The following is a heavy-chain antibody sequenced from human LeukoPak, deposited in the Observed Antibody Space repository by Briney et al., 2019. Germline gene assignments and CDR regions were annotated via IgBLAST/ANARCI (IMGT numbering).Heavy chain of an antibody. CDR2: ISGSGGST. J-gene: IGHJ4*02. CDR1: GFTFSSYA. CDR3: AKTNDILTGYYSPDY. Sequence: PGGSLRLSCAASGFTFSSYAMSWVRQAPGKGLEWVSAISGSGGSTYYADSVKGRFSISRDNSKNTLYLQMNSLRAEDTAVYYCAKTNDILTGYYSPDYWGQGTLVTVSS. V-gene: IGHV3-23*01. D-gene: IGHD3-9*01.